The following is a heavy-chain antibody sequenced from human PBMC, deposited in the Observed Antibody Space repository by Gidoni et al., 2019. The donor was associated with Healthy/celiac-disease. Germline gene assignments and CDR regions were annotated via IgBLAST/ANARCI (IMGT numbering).Heavy chain of an antibody. CDR2: IKHSRST. D-gene: IGHD5-12*01. V-gene: IGHV4-34*01. CDR1: GGSFSGYY. CDR3: AAGYSGYEARFDF. Sequence: QVQLQQWGAGTLKPSETLSLTRASHGGSFSGYYWSWIRQPPGKGLVWIGVIKHSRSTNDNPALKSRVTISVDTSKNQFSLKLSSVTAADAAVYYCAAGYSGYEARFDFWGQGTLVTVSS. J-gene: IGHJ4*02.